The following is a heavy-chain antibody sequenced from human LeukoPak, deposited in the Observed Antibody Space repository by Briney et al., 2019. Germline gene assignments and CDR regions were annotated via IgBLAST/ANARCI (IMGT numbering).Heavy chain of an antibody. CDR3: ARDHSSSWFFDY. Sequence: GGSLRLSCAASGFTFSSYGMHWVRQAPGKGLEWVAVIWYDGSNKYYAGSVKGRFTISRDNSKNTLYLQMNSMRAEDTAVYYCARDHSSSWFFDYWGQGTLVTVSS. CDR1: GFTFSSYG. CDR2: IWYDGSNK. V-gene: IGHV3-33*01. D-gene: IGHD6-13*01. J-gene: IGHJ4*02.